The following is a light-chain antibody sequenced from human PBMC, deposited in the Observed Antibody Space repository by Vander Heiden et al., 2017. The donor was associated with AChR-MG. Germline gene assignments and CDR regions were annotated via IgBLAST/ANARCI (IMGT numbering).Light chain of an antibody. CDR1: SLRSYY. Sequence: SSELTQDPAVSVALGQTVRITCQGDSLRSYYASWYQQKPGQAPILVIYGKSNRPSGIPDRFSGSSSGNTASLTITGAQAEDEADYYCNSRDSSGKIYVFGTGTKVTVL. CDR3: NSRDSSGKIYV. V-gene: IGLV3-19*01. CDR2: GKS. J-gene: IGLJ1*01.